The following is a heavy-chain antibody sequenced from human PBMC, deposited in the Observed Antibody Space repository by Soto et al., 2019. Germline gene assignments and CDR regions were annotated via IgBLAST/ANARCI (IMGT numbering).Heavy chain of an antibody. CDR1: GGSISSGDYY. Sequence: SETLSLTCTVSGGSISSGDYYWSWIRQPPGKGLEWIGYIYYSGSTYYNPSLKSRVTISVDTSKNQFSLKLSSVTAAETAVYYCARDRPTTIFGVVTPSRWFDPWGQGTLVTVSS. CDR2: IYYSGST. CDR3: ARDRPTTIFGVVTPSRWFDP. J-gene: IGHJ5*02. D-gene: IGHD3-3*01. V-gene: IGHV4-30-4*01.